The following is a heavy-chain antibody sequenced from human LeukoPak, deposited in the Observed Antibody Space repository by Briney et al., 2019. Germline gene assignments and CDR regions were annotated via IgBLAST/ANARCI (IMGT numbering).Heavy chain of an antibody. CDR2: ISRTSDNI. CDR3: ARGDVGIDSEPDY. CDR1: EFTFSTYN. V-gene: IGHV3-21*01. Sequence: GGSLRLSCAASEFTFSTYNMIWVRQAPGKGLEWVSSISRTSDNIYYADSVKGRFTSSRDNAKDSLYLQMNSLRAEDTAVYYCARGDVGIDSEPDYWGQGTLVSVS. J-gene: IGHJ4*02. D-gene: IGHD1-14*01.